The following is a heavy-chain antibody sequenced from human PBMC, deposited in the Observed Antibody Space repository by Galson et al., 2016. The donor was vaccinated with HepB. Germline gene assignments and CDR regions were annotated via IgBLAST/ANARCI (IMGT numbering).Heavy chain of an antibody. J-gene: IGHJ4*02. CDR2: ISGSGGST. CDR1: GFTFSSYA. Sequence: SLRLSCAASGFTFSSYAMSWVRQAPGKGLEWVSGISGSGGSTYYADSVKGRFTISRDNPKNTLFLQMNSLRVEDMAVYYCAEDQDGGTPLVFDSWGQGTLVIVSS. V-gene: IGHV3-23*01. D-gene: IGHD5-18*01. CDR3: AEDQDGGTPLVFDS.